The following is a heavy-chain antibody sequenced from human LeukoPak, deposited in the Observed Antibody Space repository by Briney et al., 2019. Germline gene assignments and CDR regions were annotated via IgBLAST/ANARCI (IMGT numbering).Heavy chain of an antibody. CDR3: VSFAGGILDY. CDR1: GFTFSTYV. D-gene: IGHD3-16*02. Sequence: GGSLRLSCAASGFTFSTYVVNWVRQAPGKGLEWVSAISGSGGSTYYADSVKGRFTISRDNSKNTLYLQMNSLRAEDTAVYYCVSFAGGILDYWGQGTLVTVSS. V-gene: IGHV3-23*01. J-gene: IGHJ4*02. CDR2: ISGSGGST.